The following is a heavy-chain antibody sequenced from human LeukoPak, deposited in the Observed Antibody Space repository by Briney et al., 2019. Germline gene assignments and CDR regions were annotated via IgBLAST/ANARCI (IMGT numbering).Heavy chain of an antibody. CDR3: VRHTGGTTLDY. CDR1: GGSISYYY. V-gene: IGHV4-59*08. CDR2: ISFSGST. D-gene: IGHD1-1*01. Sequence: SETLSLTCTVSGGSISYYYWSWMRQPPGRGLEWIGHISFSGSTNYSPSLKSRVTISVDTSKNQFSLKLTSVTAADTAVYYCVRHTGGTTLDYWGQGTQVTVYS. J-gene: IGHJ4*02.